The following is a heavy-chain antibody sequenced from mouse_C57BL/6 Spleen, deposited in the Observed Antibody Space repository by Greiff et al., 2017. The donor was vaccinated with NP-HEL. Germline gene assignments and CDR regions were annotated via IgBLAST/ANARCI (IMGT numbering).Heavy chain of an antibody. V-gene: IGHV1-15*01. Sequence: QVHVKQSGAELVRPGASVTLSCKASGYTFTDYEMHWVKQTPVHGLEWIGAIDPETGGTAYNQKFKGKAILTADKSSSTAYMELRSLTSEDSAVYYCTRANLDYWGQGTTLTVSS. CDR2: IDPETGGT. J-gene: IGHJ2*01. D-gene: IGHD4-1*01. CDR1: GYTFTDYE. CDR3: TRANLDY.